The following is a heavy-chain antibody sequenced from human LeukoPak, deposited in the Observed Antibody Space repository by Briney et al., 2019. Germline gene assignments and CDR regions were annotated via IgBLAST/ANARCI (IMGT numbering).Heavy chain of an antibody. CDR2: ISSSSSTI. CDR1: GFTFSSYS. V-gene: IGHV3-48*01. Sequence: GSLRLSCAASGFTFSSYSMNWVRQAPGKGLEWASYISSSSSTIYYADSVKGRFTISRDNAKNSLYLQMNSLRAEDTAVYYCARGQPFGYYYYYYMDVWGKGTTVTVSS. J-gene: IGHJ6*03. D-gene: IGHD3-16*01. CDR3: ARGQPFGYYYYYYMDV.